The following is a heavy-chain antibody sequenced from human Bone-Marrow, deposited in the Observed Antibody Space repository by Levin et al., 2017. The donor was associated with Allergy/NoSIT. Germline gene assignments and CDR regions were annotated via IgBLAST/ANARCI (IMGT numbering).Heavy chain of an antibody. V-gene: IGHV1-2*02. CDR1: DYTFTAYY. CDR2: IDPTRGAT. Sequence: GESLKISCQASDYTFTAYYLHWVRQVPGQGLEWIGWIDPTRGATQFAEKFHARVVLTRNSSISTAYMELGKLRSDDTALYYCARGGASSNDYWGQGTLVTVSS. J-gene: IGHJ4*02. CDR3: ARGGASSNDY. D-gene: IGHD6-13*01.